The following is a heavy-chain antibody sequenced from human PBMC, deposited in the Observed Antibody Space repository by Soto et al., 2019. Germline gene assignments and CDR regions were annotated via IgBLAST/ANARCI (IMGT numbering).Heavy chain of an antibody. V-gene: IGHV3-74*03. CDR2: INSDGARI. Sequence: GGSLRLSXAASGFTFTHYRIHWVRQPPGKGLEWVGRINSDGARIEYGDSVKGRFTISRDNAHNMVFLQMNSLTDEDSGIYFCARSGDWNYAQGFWGQGTLVTVSS. CDR1: GFTFTHYR. J-gene: IGHJ4*02. CDR3: ARSGDWNYAQGF. D-gene: IGHD1-7*01.